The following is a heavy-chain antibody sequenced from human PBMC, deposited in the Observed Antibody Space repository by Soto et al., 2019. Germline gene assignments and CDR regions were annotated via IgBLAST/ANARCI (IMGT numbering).Heavy chain of an antibody. CDR2: FDPEDGET. CDR3: ATGTITPRGYDILTCYPTVFDY. V-gene: IGHV1-24*01. Sequence: ASVKVSCKVSGYTLTELSMHWVRQAPGKGLEWMEGFDPEDGETSYAQKFQGRVTMTEDTSTDTAYMELSSLRSEDTAVYYCATGTITPRGYDILTCYPTVFDYWGQGTLVTLSS. J-gene: IGHJ4*02. D-gene: IGHD3-9*01. CDR1: GYTLTELS.